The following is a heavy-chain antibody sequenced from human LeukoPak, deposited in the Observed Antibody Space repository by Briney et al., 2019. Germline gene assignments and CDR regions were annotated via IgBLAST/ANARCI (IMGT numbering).Heavy chain of an antibody. D-gene: IGHD3-3*01. CDR3: AREMWVARSGFDI. CDR2: VSHGGGT. Sequence: SETLSLTCSVCDGSLYEYYWSWFRQSPGKGLEWIGEVSHGGGTNYNWSLESRVTISVDKSKNQFSLMVTSVTAADTAIYYCAREMWVARSGFDIWAQGTVVTVSS. CDR1: DGSLYEYY. J-gene: IGHJ3*02. V-gene: IGHV4-34*01.